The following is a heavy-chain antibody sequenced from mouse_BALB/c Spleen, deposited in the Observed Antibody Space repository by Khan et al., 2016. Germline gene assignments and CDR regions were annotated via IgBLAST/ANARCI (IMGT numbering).Heavy chain of an antibody. J-gene: IGHJ2*01. CDR2: IYPGDGDT. CDR3: ARLLRGYYFDY. Sequence: QVQLQQSGAELVRPGSSVKISCKATGYAFSSYWMNWVKQRPGQGLEWIGQIYPGDGDTNYNGKFKGKATLTADKSSSTAYMQLSSLTSEDSAVYCCARLLRGYYFDYRGQGTTLTVSS. CDR1: GYAFSSYW. D-gene: IGHD1-1*01. V-gene: IGHV1-80*01.